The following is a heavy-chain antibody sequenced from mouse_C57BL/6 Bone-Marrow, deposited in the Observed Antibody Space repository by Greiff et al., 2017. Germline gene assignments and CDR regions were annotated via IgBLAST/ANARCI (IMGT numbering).Heavy chain of an antibody. J-gene: IGHJ2*01. CDR3: ARYRRNSSGHFDY. D-gene: IGHD3-2*02. CDR2: ISYSGST. V-gene: IGHV3-8*01. Sequence: EVKLVESGPGLAKPSQTLSLTCSVTGYSITSDYWHWVPKFPGNKLEYMGYISYSGSTYNNPSHKSRISKTRDTSKHQYYLQLNSVTTEDTAAYYCARYRRNSSGHFDYWGQGTTRTVSS. CDR1: GYSITSDY.